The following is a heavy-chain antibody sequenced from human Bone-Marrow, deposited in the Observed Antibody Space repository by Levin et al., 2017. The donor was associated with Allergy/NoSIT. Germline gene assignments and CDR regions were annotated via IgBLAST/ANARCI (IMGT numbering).Heavy chain of an antibody. D-gene: IGHD3-22*01. Sequence: GGSLRLSCAASGFMFSDYYMSWIRQAPGQGLEWVSYISSSSHTIYYADSVKGRFTISRDNAGNSLYLEMNSLRGDDTAVYYCARGSDRYYDSSGYFQSWGQGTLVTVSS. CDR3: ARGSDRYYDSSGYFQS. CDR2: ISSSSHTI. J-gene: IGHJ5*02. V-gene: IGHV3-11*01. CDR1: GFMFSDYY.